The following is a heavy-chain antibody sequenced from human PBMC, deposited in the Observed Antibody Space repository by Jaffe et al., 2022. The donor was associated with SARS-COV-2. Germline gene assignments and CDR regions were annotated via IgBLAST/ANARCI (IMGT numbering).Heavy chain of an antibody. CDR3: ARGPAYQPLLF. J-gene: IGHJ4*02. CDR2: IYNGGST. D-gene: IGHD2-2*01. Sequence: EVQLVESGGGLIQPGGSLRLSCAASGFSVSDNYMSWVRQAPGKGLDYVSLIYNGGSTFYADSVKGRFTISRDNSKNTLYLQMNSLRAEDTAVYYCARGPAYQPLLFWGQGTLVTVSS. CDR1: GFSVSDNY. V-gene: IGHV3-53*01.